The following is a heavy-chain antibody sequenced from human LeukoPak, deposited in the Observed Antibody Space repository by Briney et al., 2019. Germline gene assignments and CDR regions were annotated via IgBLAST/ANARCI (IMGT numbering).Heavy chain of an antibody. CDR2: IIPIFGTP. Sequence: ASVKVSCKASEGTLSNYGISWVRQAPGQGREWMGGIIPIFGTPNYAQKFQGRVTMTRNTSISTAYMELSSLRSEDTAVYYCARALGWFDPWGQGTLVTVSS. CDR3: ARALGWFDP. J-gene: IGHJ5*02. V-gene: IGHV1-69*05. CDR1: EGTLSNYG.